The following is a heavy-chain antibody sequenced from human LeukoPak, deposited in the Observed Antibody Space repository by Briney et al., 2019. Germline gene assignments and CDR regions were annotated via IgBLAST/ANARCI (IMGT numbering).Heavy chain of an antibody. CDR2: INHSGST. CDR1: GGSLRGYY. Sequence: SETLSLTCAVYGGSLRGYYWSWIRQPPGKGLEWIGEINHSGSTNYNPSLKSRVTISVDTSKNQFSLKLSSVTAADTAVYYCARGPIYSGSYPFDYWGQGTLVTVSP. D-gene: IGHD1-26*01. CDR3: ARGPIYSGSYPFDY. J-gene: IGHJ4*02. V-gene: IGHV4-34*01.